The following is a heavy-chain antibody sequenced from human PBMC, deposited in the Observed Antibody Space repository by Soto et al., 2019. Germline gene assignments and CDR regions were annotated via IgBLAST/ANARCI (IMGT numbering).Heavy chain of an antibody. V-gene: IGHV1-46*01. CDR1: GGTFRSYA. J-gene: IGHJ4*02. D-gene: IGHD1-26*01. CDR3: ARDHTGIVGPGIGY. Sequence: AXVKVSCKASGGTFRSYAISWVRQAPGQGLEWMGIINPSGGSTSYAQKFQGRVTMIRDTSTSTVYMELSSLRSEDTAVYYCARDHTGIVGPGIGYWGQGTLVTVSS. CDR2: INPSGGST.